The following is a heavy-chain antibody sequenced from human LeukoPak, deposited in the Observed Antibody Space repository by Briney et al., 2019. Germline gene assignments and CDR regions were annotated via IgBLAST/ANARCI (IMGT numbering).Heavy chain of an antibody. CDR3: GRDAAGVHFDY. V-gene: IGHV4-30-4*01. CDR2: IYYSGST. Sequence: SETLSLTCTVSGGSISSGDYYWSWIRQPPGKGLEWIGYIYYSGSTYYNPSLKSRVTISLDTSKNQFSLKLSSVTAADTAVYYCGRDAAGVHFDYWGQGTLVTVSS. J-gene: IGHJ4*02. CDR1: GGSISSGDYY. D-gene: IGHD6-19*01.